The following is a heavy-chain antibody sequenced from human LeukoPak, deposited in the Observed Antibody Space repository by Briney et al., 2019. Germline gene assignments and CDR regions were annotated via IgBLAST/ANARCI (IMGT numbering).Heavy chain of an antibody. Sequence: ASVKVSCKASGGTFSSYATSWVRQAPGQGLEWMGGIIPIFGTANYAQKFQGRVTITADKSTSTAYMELSSLRSEDTAVYYCARSLSSGSSGLDYWGQGTLVTVSS. V-gene: IGHV1-69*06. D-gene: IGHD3-22*01. CDR1: GGTFSSYA. CDR3: ARSLSSGSSGLDY. CDR2: IIPIFGTA. J-gene: IGHJ4*02.